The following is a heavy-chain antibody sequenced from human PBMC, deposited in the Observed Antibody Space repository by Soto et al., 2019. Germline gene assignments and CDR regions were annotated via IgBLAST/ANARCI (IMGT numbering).Heavy chain of an antibody. V-gene: IGHV3-23*01. Sequence: PVGSLRLSCAASGFTFRSYAMSWVLQAPGKGLERVSGISGSGISTHYADSVKGRFTVSRDNSKNTLYLQMNSLRAEDTAVYNCAKEPVGPDWYFDLWGRGTLVTVSS. CDR3: AKEPVGPDWYFDL. CDR2: ISGSGIST. J-gene: IGHJ2*01. CDR1: GFTFRSYA.